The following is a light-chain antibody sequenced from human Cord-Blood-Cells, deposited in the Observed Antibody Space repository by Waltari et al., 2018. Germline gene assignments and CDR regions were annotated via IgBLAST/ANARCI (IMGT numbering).Light chain of an antibody. CDR1: QSVLYSSNNKNY. Sequence: DIVMTQSPDSLVVSLGERATIYCKSSQSVLYSSNNKNYLAWYQQKPGQPPKLLIYWASTREAGVPDRVSGSGSGTEFTLTISSLQAEDVAVYYCQQYYSTPYTFGQGTKLEIK. CDR3: QQYYSTPYT. CDR2: WAS. V-gene: IGKV4-1*01. J-gene: IGKJ2*01.